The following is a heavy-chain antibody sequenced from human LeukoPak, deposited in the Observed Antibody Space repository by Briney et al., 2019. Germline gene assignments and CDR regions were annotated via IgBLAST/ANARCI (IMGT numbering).Heavy chain of an antibody. J-gene: IGHJ3*02. V-gene: IGHV3-30*04. CDR1: GFTFSSYA. D-gene: IGHD3-16*02. Sequence: GGSLRLSCAASGFTFSSYAMHWVRQAPGKGLEWVAVISYDGSNKYYADSVKGRFTISRDNAKNSLYLQMNSLRAEDTALYHCARVYDYAWGSYRYTGAFDIWGQGTMVTVSS. CDR2: ISYDGSNK. CDR3: ARVYDYAWGSYRYTGAFDI.